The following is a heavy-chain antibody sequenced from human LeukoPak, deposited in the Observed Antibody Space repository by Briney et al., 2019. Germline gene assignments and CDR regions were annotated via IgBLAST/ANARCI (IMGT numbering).Heavy chain of an antibody. CDR1: GGSLSGNY. J-gene: IGHJ4*02. Sequence: ASETLSLTCAVHGGSLSGNYWSWLRQPPGKGLQWIGQGTHDGVTTYNPSLKSRVTISVDTPRNQVSLKVTSLTAADTAVYYCARGLNILDYWGQGTPVTVSS. CDR2: GTHDGVT. V-gene: IGHV4-34*01. CDR3: ARGLNILDY.